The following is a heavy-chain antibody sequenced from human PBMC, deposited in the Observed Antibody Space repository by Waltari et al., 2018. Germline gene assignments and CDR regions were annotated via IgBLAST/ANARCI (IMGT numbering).Heavy chain of an antibody. CDR3: ARSAPEAARPLEIFDY. V-gene: IGHV4-34*01. Sequence: QVQLQQWGAGLLKPSETMSLTFAVYGGSFSGYYWGWIRQPPGKGLEWIGEINHSGSSNYNPSLKSRVTISVDTSKTQFSLKLISVTAADTAVYYCARSAPEAARPLEIFDYWGQGTLVTVSS. D-gene: IGHD6-6*01. CDR1: GGSFSGYY. CDR2: INHSGSS. J-gene: IGHJ4*02.